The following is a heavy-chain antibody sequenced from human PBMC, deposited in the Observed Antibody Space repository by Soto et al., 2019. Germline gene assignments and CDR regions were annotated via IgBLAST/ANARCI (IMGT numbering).Heavy chain of an antibody. V-gene: IGHV4-30-4*01. CDR2: IYYSGST. CDR1: GGPISSGDYY. CDR3: ARGNYNWNEGPEYYGMDV. D-gene: IGHD1-20*01. J-gene: IGHJ6*02. Sequence: SETLSLTCTVSGGPISSGDYYWSWIRQPPGKGLEWIGYIYYSGSTYYNPSLKSRVTISVDTSKNQFSLKLSSVTTADTAVYYCARGNYNWNEGPEYYGMDVWGQGTTVTVSS.